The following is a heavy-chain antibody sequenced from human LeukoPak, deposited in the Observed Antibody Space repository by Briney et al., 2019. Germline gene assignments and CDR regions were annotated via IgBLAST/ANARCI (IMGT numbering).Heavy chain of an antibody. CDR3: ATWDPTGRDAFDI. V-gene: IGHV1-46*01. D-gene: IGHD1-14*01. J-gene: IGHJ3*02. CDR2: INPTGGST. Sequence: ASVKVSCKASGYTFTSYYMHWVRQAPGQGLEWMGLINPTGGSTGYAQKFQGRVTMTRGMSTSTDYMELSSLRSEDTAVYYCATWDPTGRDAFDIWGQGTMVTVSS. CDR1: GYTFTSYY.